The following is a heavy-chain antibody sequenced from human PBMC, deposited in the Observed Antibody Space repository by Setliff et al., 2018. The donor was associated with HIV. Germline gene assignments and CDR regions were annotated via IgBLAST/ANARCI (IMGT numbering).Heavy chain of an antibody. CDR1: GGSISSSSYY. V-gene: IGHV4-39*01. CDR2: INHSGST. Sequence: SETLSLTCNVSGGSISSSSYYWGWIRQPPGKGLEWIGEINHSGSTNYNPSLKSRVTISVDTSKNQFSLKLTSVTAADTAVYYCARHPSAYCSSTSCYEVYWGQGTLVTVSS. D-gene: IGHD2-2*01. CDR3: ARHPSAYCSSTSCYEVY. J-gene: IGHJ4*02.